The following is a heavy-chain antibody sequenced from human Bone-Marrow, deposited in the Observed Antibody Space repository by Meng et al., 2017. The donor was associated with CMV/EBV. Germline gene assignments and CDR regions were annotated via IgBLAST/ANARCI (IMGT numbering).Heavy chain of an antibody. D-gene: IGHD4-23*01. CDR2: ISGNVKTF. V-gene: IGHV3-11*01. CDR3: ARGYYGGNPTGFPVVDN. J-gene: IGHJ4*02. CDR1: GFTFSDFF. Sequence: GGSLRLSCAASGFTFSDFFMTWFRQTPGKGLEWISYISGNVKTFHYAESVKGRFTISRDNAKNSLFLQMNSLRDEDTAVYFCARGYYGGNPTGFPVVDNWGQGTLVTVSS.